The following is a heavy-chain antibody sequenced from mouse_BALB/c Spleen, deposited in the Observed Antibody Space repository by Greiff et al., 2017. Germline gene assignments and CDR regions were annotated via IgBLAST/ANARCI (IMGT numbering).Heavy chain of an antibody. CDR1: GYTFTSYW. J-gene: IGHJ4*01. D-gene: IGHD1-2*01. CDR2: INPSTGYT. Sequence: VQLQQSGAELAKPGASVKMSCKASGYTFTSYWMHWVKQRPGQGLEWIGYINPSTGYTEYNQKFKDKATLTADKSSSTAYMQLSSLTSEDSAVYYCARSLRLRGYAMDYWGQGTSVTVSS. CDR3: ARSLRLRGYAMDY. V-gene: IGHV1-7*01.